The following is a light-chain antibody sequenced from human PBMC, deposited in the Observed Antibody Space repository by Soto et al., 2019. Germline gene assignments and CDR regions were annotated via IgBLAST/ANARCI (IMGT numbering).Light chain of an antibody. CDR2: EVN. CDR3: SSYTSSSTLYV. V-gene: IGLV2-14*01. CDR1: SSDVGGYTY. J-gene: IGLJ1*01. Sequence: HSALTQPPSVSGSPRQSVTISCTGASSDVGGYTYVSWYQQHPGKAPKLIIYEVNNRPSGVPHPFSGSKSGNTASLTISGLQADDEDDDYCSSYTSSSTLYVFGTGTKVTVL.